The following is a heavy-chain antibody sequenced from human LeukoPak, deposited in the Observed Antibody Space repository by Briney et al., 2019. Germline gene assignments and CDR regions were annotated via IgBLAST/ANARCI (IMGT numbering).Heavy chain of an antibody. D-gene: IGHD4-17*01. J-gene: IGHJ3*02. CDR3: ARPHYGDYAFDI. CDR1: GGSFSGYY. Sequence: SETLSLTCAVYGGSFSGYYWSWIRQPPVKGLEWIGAIIHSGSTNYNPSPQSRVTISVDTSKNQFSLKLTSVTAADTAVYYCARPHYGDYAFDIWGQGTMVTVSS. CDR2: IIHSGST. V-gene: IGHV4-34*12.